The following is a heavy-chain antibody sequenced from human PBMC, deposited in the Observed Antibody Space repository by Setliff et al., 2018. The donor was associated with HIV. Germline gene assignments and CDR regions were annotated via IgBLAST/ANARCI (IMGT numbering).Heavy chain of an antibody. V-gene: IGHV3-30*04. Sequence: PGVSLRLSCVASGFTFSSYAMYWVRQAPGKGLEWVATILKDGSDKYYADSVKGRFTFSRDNSKNMLYLQMDSLRADDTAVYYCTRICLRCKDLVYSYMDVWGKGTTVTVSS. D-gene: IGHD4-17*01. CDR1: GFTFSSYA. CDR3: TRICLRCKDLVYSYMDV. J-gene: IGHJ6*03. CDR2: ILKDGSDK.